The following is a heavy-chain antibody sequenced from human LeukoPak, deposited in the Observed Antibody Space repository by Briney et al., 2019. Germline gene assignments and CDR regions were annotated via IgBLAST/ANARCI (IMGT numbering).Heavy chain of an antibody. V-gene: IGHV3-33*01. CDR2: IWYDGSNK. D-gene: IGHD3-9*01. CDR1: GFTFSSYG. CDR3: ARDSMYYDILTGKALDY. Sequence: GRSLRLSCAASGFTFSSYGMHWVRQAPGKGLEWVAVIWYDGSNKYYADSVKGRFTISRDNSKNTLYLQMNSLRAEDTAVYYCARDSMYYDILTGKALDYWGQGTLVTVSS. J-gene: IGHJ4*02.